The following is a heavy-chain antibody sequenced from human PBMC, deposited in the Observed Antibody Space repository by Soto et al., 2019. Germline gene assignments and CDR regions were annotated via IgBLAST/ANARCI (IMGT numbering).Heavy chain of an antibody. CDR3: VREEYSNFYFDY. D-gene: IGHD4-4*01. CDR2: IAYDGTNI. J-gene: IGHJ4*02. CDR1: GFTFSHFA. Sequence: QVQLVESGGGVVQPGRSLRLSCAASGFTFSHFAMHWVRQAPGQGLEWVAVIAYDGTNIYYADSVKGRCTISRDNSKNTLYLQMNILRPEDTAVYFCVREEYSNFYFDYWGQGALVTVSS. V-gene: IGHV3-30-3*01.